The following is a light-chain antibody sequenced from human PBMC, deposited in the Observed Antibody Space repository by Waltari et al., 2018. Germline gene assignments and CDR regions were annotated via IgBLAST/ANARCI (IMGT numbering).Light chain of an antibody. CDR1: QSISSD. Sequence: IQITQSPSSLSASVGDRVTITCRASQSISSDLNWYQQKPGKAPKLLIYAASSLQSGVPSRFSGSGSGTDFTLTISSLQPEDFATYYCQQSYSTPRTFGQGTKVEIK. CDR3: QQSYSTPRT. V-gene: IGKV1-39*01. CDR2: AAS. J-gene: IGKJ1*01.